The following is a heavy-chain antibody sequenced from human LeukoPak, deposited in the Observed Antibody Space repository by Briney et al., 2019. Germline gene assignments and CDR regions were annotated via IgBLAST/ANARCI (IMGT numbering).Heavy chain of an antibody. D-gene: IGHD3-22*01. J-gene: IGHJ3*02. CDR3: ARGSYYYDSSGYYYPAAGFAFDI. CDR2: IYYSGST. Sequence: PSETLSLTCTVSGGSISSYYWSWIRQPPGKGLEWIGYIYYSGSTNYNTSLKSRVTISVDTSKNQFSLKLSSVTAADTAVYYCARGSYYYDSSGYYYPAAGFAFDIWGQGTMVTVSS. CDR1: GGSISSYY. V-gene: IGHV4-59*12.